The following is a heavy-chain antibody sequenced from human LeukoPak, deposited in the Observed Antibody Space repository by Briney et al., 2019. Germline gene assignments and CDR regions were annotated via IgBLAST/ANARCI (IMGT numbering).Heavy chain of an antibody. CDR3: YITMVRGVIIANQKRFDP. Sequence: GDPLKISCKVSGYSFTSYGIGGGRQMPGKGRGGMGIIYPVDSDTRYSPSFQGQVTISADQSISTAYLQWSSLKASDTAMYYCYITMVRGVIIANQKRFDPWGQGTLVTVSS. CDR2: IYPVDSDT. J-gene: IGHJ5*02. D-gene: IGHD3-10*01. V-gene: IGHV5-51*01. CDR1: GYSFTSYG.